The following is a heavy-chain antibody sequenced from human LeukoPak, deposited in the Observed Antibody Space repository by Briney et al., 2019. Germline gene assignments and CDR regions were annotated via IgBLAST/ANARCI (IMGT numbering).Heavy chain of an antibody. CDR3: AKDALLRFLEWLSYFDY. D-gene: IGHD3-3*01. CDR1: GFTFSSYW. V-gene: IGHV3-74*01. CDR2: INSDGSST. Sequence: PGGSLRLSCAASGFTFSSYWMHWVRQAPGKGLVWVSRINSDGSSTSYADSVKGRFTISRDNAKNTLYLQMNSLRAEDTAVYYCAKDALLRFLEWLSYFDYWGQGTLVTVSS. J-gene: IGHJ4*02.